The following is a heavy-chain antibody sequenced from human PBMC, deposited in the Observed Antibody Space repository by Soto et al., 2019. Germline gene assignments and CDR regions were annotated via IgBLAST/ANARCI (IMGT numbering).Heavy chain of an antibody. D-gene: IGHD2-15*01. CDR2: IYPGDSDT. V-gene: IGHV5-51*01. CDR3: ARAPAGYCSGGSCYFFNY. Sequence: GESLKISCKGSGYSFTSYWIGWVRQMPGKGLEWMGIIYPGDSDTRYSPSFQGQVTISADKSISTAYLQWSSLKASDTAMYYCARAPAGYCSGGSCYFFNYWGQGTLVTVSS. CDR1: GYSFTSYW. J-gene: IGHJ4*02.